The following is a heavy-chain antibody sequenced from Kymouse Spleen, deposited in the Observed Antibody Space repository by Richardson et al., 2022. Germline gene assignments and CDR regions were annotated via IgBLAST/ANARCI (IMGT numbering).Heavy chain of an antibody. Sequence: QVQLQQWGAGLLKPSETLSLTCAVYGGSFSGYYWSWIRQPPGKGLEWIGEINHSGSTNYNPSLKSRVTISVDTSKNQFSLKLSSVTAADTAVYYCARQYNWNYGWFDPWGQGTLVTVSS. CDR2: INHSGST. D-gene: IGHD1-7*01. CDR3: ARQYNWNYGWFDP. V-gene: IGHV4-34*01. CDR1: GGSFSGYY. J-gene: IGHJ5*02.